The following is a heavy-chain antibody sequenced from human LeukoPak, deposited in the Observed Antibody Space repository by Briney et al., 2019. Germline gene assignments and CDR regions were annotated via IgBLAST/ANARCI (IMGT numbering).Heavy chain of an antibody. Sequence: GGSLRLSCAASGFTFSSYSMNWVRQAPGKGLGWVSSISSSSDYIYYADSVKGRFTISRDNAKNSLYLQMNSLRAEDTAVYYCARDTVVVVHDAFESWGQGTMVTVSS. CDR1: GFTFSSYS. CDR3: ARDTVVVVHDAFES. V-gene: IGHV3-21*01. CDR2: ISSSSDYI. D-gene: IGHD3-22*01. J-gene: IGHJ3*02.